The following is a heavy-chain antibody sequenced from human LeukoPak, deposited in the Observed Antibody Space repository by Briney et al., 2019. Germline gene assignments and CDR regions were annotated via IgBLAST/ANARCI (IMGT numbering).Heavy chain of an antibody. D-gene: IGHD3-10*01. CDR1: EYTFTDYY. Sequence: ASVKVSCKASEYTFTDYYIHWVRQATGQGLEWMGWMNPNSGNTGYAQKFQGRVTMTRNTSISTAYMELSSLRSEDTAVYYCARGRKGSPTLLWFGEREYYFDYWGQGTLVTVSS. J-gene: IGHJ4*02. CDR3: ARGRKGSPTLLWFGEREYYFDY. V-gene: IGHV1-8*02. CDR2: MNPNSGNT.